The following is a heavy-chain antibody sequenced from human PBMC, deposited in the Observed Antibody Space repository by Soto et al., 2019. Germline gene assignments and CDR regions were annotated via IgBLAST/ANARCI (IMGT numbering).Heavy chain of an antibody. V-gene: IGHV4-59*01. D-gene: IGHD5-18*01. CDR2: ISYTVDA. Sequence: SETLSLTCSVSAGSISRYYWGWVRQSPGEGLEWIAHISYTVDASYNPSLKSRVTISLDTSKNQIALRLMSVTAADTAVYYCVASLMSRAMESFDYWGQGTLVTVSS. CDR3: VASLMSRAMESFDY. J-gene: IGHJ4*02. CDR1: AGSISRYY.